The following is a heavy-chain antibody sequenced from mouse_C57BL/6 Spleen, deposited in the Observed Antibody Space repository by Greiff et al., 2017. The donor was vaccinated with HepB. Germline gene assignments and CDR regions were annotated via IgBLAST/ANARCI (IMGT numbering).Heavy chain of an antibody. CDR3: ARGGYYYGSSPLDY. D-gene: IGHD1-1*01. Sequence: EVQLQQSGPELVKPGASVKISCKASGYTFTDYYMNWVKQSHGKSLEWIGDINTNNGGTSYNQKFKGKATLTVEKSSSTDYMELRSLTSEDSAVYYCARGGYYYGSSPLDYWGQGTTLPVSS. V-gene: IGHV1-26*01. J-gene: IGHJ2*01. CDR2: INTNNGGT. CDR1: GYTFTDYY.